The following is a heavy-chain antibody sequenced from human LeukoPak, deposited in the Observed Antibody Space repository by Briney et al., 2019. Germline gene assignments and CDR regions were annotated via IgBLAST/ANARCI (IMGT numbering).Heavy chain of an antibody. CDR3: ARGVYGDYELDY. D-gene: IGHD4-17*01. Sequence: GGSLRLSCAASGFTFSSYWMSWVRQAPGKGLEWVANIKQDGSERYYVDSVKGRFTISRDNAKNSLYLQMNSLRAEDTAVYYGARGVYGDYELDYWGQGTLVTVSS. V-gene: IGHV3-7*01. J-gene: IGHJ4*02. CDR1: GFTFSSYW. CDR2: IKQDGSER.